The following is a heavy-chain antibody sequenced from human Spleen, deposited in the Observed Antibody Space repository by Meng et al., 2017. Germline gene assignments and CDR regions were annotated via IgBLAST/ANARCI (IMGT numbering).Heavy chain of an antibody. CDR3: ARDTRKRTGPSYYFDY. CDR2: VYYFGST. V-gene: IGHV4-39*07. CDR1: GGSVYSTSYY. Sequence: SETLSLTCTVSGGSVYSTSYYWGRIRQPPGKGLEWIGSVYYFGSTYYNPSLKSRVTISVDTSKNQFSLKLSSVTAADTAVYYCARDTRKRTGPSYYFDYWGQGTLVTVSS. D-gene: IGHD7-27*01. J-gene: IGHJ4*02.